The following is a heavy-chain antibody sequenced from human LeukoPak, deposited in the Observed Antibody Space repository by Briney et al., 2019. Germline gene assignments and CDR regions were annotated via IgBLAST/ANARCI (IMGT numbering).Heavy chain of an antibody. D-gene: IGHD3-22*01. V-gene: IGHV1-18*01. CDR3: ARMGYYYDSSGYYYIFDY. CDR1: GYTFTSYG. J-gene: IGHJ4*02. Sequence: ASVKVSCKASGYTFTSYGISWVRQAPGQGLEWMGWISAYNGNTNYAQKLQGRVTMTTDTSTSTAYMELRSLRSDDTAVYYCARMGYYYDSSGYYYIFDYWGQGTLVTVSS. CDR2: ISAYNGNT.